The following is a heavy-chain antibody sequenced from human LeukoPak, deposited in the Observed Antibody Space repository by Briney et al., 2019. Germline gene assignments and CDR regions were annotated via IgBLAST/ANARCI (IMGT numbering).Heavy chain of an antibody. V-gene: IGHV4-38-2*01. J-gene: IGHJ4*02. CDR1: GYSISSGYY. CDR3: AGLKHDFWSGYYGY. CDR2: IYHSGST. D-gene: IGHD3-3*01. Sequence: SETLSLTCAVSGYSISSGYYWGWIRPPPGKGREWIGSIYHSGSTYYNPSLKSRVTISVDTSKNQFSLKLSSVTAADTAVYYCAGLKHDFWSGYYGYWGQGTLVTVSS.